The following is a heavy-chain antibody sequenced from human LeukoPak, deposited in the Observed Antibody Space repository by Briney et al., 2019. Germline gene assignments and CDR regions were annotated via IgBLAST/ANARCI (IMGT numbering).Heavy chain of an antibody. CDR3: ARHQVTGANWFDP. D-gene: IGHD2-21*02. J-gene: IGHJ5*02. CDR2: IYHSGST. CDR1: GASISSYL. V-gene: IGHV4-59*08. Sequence: SETLSLTCTVSGASISSYLWSWIRQPPGKGLEWIAYIYHSGSTNYNPSLKSRVTISIDTSKNQLSLELTSVTAADTAVYYCARHQVTGANWFDPWGQGTLVTVAS.